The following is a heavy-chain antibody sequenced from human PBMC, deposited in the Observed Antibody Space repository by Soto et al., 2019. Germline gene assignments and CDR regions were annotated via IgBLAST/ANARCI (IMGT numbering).Heavy chain of an antibody. Sequence: QVQLVESGGGVVQPGRSLRLSCAASGFTFSNNAMDWVRQAPGKGLEWVAVISYDGSNKYIAESVKGRFTISRDNSKNTLFLQMNSLRAADKAVYYCARGTTTSAFSAMDVWGQGTTVTVSS. J-gene: IGHJ6*02. CDR3: ARGTTTSAFSAMDV. CDR2: ISYDGSNK. CDR1: GFTFSNNA. V-gene: IGHV3-30-3*01. D-gene: IGHD1-1*01.